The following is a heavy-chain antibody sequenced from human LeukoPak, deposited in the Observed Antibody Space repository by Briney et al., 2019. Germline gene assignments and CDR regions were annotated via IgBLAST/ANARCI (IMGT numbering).Heavy chain of an antibody. CDR1: GFTFRSYA. D-gene: IGHD3/OR15-3a*01. V-gene: IGHV3-66*01. CDR3: ARYGLGAHAFDI. CDR2: IYSGGST. Sequence: QPGRSLRLSCAASGFTFRSYAMHWVRQAPGKGLEWVSVIYSGGSTYYADSVKGRFTISRDNSKNTLYLQMNSLRAEDTAVYYCARYGLGAHAFDIWGQGTMVTVSS. J-gene: IGHJ3*02.